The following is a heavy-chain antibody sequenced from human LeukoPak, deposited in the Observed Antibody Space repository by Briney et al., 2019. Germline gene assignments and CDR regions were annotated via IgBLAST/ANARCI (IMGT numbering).Heavy chain of an antibody. J-gene: IGHJ4*02. CDR3: ARVAEYSSGWYDPFDY. Sequence: ASVKVSCKASGYSFTSYAMNWVRQAPGQGLEWMGWINTNTGDPTYAQGFTGRCVFSLDTSVSTAYLQISSLKAEDTAVYSCARVAEYSSGWYDPFDYWGQGTLVTVSS. CDR1: GYSFTSYA. D-gene: IGHD6-19*01. CDR2: INTNTGDP. V-gene: IGHV7-4-1*02.